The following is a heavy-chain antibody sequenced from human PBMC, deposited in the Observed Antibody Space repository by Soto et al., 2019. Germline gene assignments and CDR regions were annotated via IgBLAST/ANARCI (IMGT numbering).Heavy chain of an antibody. V-gene: IGHV3-48*03. Sequence: PGGSLRLSCAASGFNFSNYEMNWVRQAPGKGLEWVSYISSSGSTIYYADSVKGPFTISRDNAKNSLYLQMNSLRAEDTAVYYCARARAGDYVLDYWGQGTLVTVSS. CDR1: GFNFSNYE. CDR2: ISSSGSTI. CDR3: ARARAGDYVLDY. J-gene: IGHJ4*02. D-gene: IGHD4-17*01.